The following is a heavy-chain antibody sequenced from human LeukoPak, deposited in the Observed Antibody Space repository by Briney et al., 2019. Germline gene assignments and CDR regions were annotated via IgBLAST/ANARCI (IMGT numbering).Heavy chain of an antibody. Sequence: GGSLRLSCAASGFTFGGYWIIWVRQAPGKGLEWVANIKQDASEKYYVDSVKGRFTISRDNAKSSLYLQINSLRAEDKAVYYCVRDRGRASVDYWGPGTLVTVSS. CDR3: VRDRGRASVDY. CDR1: GFTFGGYW. CDR2: IKQDASEK. J-gene: IGHJ4*02. V-gene: IGHV3-7*01. D-gene: IGHD1-26*01.